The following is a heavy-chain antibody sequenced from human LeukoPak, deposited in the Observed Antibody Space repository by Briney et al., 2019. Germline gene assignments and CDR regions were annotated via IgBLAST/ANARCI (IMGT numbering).Heavy chain of an antibody. CDR3: ARSPFRGVMVDY. CDR2: IYPGDSET. Sequence: ASLRISCKGSGYSFTSYWIGWVRQMPGKGLEWMGIIYPGDSETRYSPSFQGQVTISVDKSISTAYLQWSSLKASDTAMYYCARSPFRGVMVDYWGQGTLVTVSS. V-gene: IGHV5-51*01. J-gene: IGHJ4*02. D-gene: IGHD3-10*01. CDR1: GYSFTSYW.